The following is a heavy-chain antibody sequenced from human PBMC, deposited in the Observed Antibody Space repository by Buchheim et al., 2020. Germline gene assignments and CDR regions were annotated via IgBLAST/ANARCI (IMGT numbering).Heavy chain of an antibody. J-gene: IGHJ5*02. CDR2: INPSGGST. CDR3: ARRSNCGGDCYTPWFDP. CDR1: GYTFTSYY. V-gene: IGHV1-46*01. Sequence: QVQLVQSGAEVKKPGASVKVSCKASGYTFTSYYMHWVQQAPGQGLEWMGIINPSGGSTSYAQKFQGRVTMTRDTSTSTVYMELSSLRSEDTAVYYCARRSNCGGDCYTPWFDPWGQGTL. D-gene: IGHD2-21*02.